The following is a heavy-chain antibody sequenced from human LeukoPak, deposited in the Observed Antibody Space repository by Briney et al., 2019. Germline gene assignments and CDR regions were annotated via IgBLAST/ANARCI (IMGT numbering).Heavy chain of an antibody. D-gene: IGHD4-17*01. CDR3: ARLSNDYGDYEGHY. CDR1: GGFIRDSGYY. J-gene: IGHJ4*02. CDR2: VFYSGRT. V-gene: IGHV4-39*01. Sequence: SETLSLTCTVSGGFIRDSGYYWGWIRQPPGKGLEWIGTVFYSGRTYYNSSLQSRVTISVDTSKNQFSLRLSSVTPADTAINYCARLSNDYGDYEGHYWGQGTLVTVSP.